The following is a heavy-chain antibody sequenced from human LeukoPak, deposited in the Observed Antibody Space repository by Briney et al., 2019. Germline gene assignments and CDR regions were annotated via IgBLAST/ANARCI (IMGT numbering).Heavy chain of an antibody. Sequence: TGGSLRLSCAASGFTFSSYSMNWVRQAPGKGLEWLSYISGSSSTIYYADSVKGRFTISRDNAKNSVYLQMNSLRAEDTAVYYCARESSSSWGPFDYWGQGTLVTVSS. CDR3: ARESSSSWGPFDY. CDR1: GFTFSSYS. V-gene: IGHV3-48*01. CDR2: ISGSSSTI. D-gene: IGHD6-6*01. J-gene: IGHJ4*02.